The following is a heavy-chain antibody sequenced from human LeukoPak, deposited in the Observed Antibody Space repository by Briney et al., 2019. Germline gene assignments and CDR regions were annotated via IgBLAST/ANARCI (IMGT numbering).Heavy chain of an antibody. CDR2: INHSGST. D-gene: IGHD3-16*02. J-gene: IGHJ4*02. Sequence: KPSETLSLTCAVYGGSFSGYYWSWIHQPPGKGLEWIGEINHSGSTHYNPSLKSRVTISVDTSKNQFSLKLSSVTAADTAVYYCARHSYDYVWGSYRYSGTSGYFDYWGQGTLVTVSS. CDR1: GGSFSGYY. CDR3: ARHSYDYVWGSYRYSGTSGYFDY. V-gene: IGHV4-34*01.